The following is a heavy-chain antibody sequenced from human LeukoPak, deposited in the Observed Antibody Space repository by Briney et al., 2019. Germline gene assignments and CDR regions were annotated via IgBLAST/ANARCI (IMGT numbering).Heavy chain of an antibody. CDR3: ARESVRGVIIHNFDY. Sequence: GASVKVSCKASGGSFSSYAINWVRQAPGQGLEWMGGIIPIFGTPNYAQQFQGRVTITADKSTSTAYVELNSLRSEDTAVYYCARESVRGVIIHNFDYWGQGTLVTVSS. J-gene: IGHJ4*02. D-gene: IGHD3-10*01. V-gene: IGHV1-69*06. CDR2: IIPIFGTP. CDR1: GGSFSSYA.